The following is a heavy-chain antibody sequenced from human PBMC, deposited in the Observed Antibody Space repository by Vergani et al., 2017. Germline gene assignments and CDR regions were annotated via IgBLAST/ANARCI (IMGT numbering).Heavy chain of an antibody. CDR1: GFTFSSYS. CDR2: IRSSSSYI. CDR3: ARDDAYSSGWDNYFDY. Sequence: EVQLVESGGGLVKPGGSLRLSCAASGFTFSSYSMNWVRQAPGKGLAWVSSIRSSSSYIYYADSVKGRFTISRDNAKNSLYLQMNSLRAEDTAVYYCARDDAYSSGWDNYFDYWGQGTLVTVSS. J-gene: IGHJ4*02. V-gene: IGHV3-21*01. D-gene: IGHD6-19*01.